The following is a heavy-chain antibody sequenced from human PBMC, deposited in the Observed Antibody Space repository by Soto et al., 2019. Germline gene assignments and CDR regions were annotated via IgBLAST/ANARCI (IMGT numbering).Heavy chain of an antibody. J-gene: IGHJ4*02. Sequence: ASVKVSCKASGGTFSSYAISWVRQAPGQGLEWMGGIIPIFGTANYAQKFQGRVTITADKSTSTAYMELSSLRSEDTAVYYCARAAYYYGSGSYYNDVYFDYWGQGTLVTVSS. CDR1: GGTFSSYA. D-gene: IGHD3-10*01. CDR3: ARAAYYYGSGSYYNDVYFDY. CDR2: IIPIFGTA. V-gene: IGHV1-69*06.